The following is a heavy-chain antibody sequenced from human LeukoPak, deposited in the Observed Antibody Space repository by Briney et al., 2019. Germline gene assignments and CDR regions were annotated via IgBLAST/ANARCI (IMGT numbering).Heavy chain of an antibody. CDR3: ARVHPDYGDYGWFDP. CDR2: IFSGGST. CDR1: GFSVSSNY. Sequence: GGSLRLSCGASGFSVSSNYMSWVRQAPGKGLEWASVIFSGGSTYYADSVKGRFTISRDNSKNTLYLQMNSLRAEDTAIYYCARVHPDYGDYGWFDPWGQGTLVTVSS. J-gene: IGHJ5*02. V-gene: IGHV3-53*01. D-gene: IGHD4-17*01.